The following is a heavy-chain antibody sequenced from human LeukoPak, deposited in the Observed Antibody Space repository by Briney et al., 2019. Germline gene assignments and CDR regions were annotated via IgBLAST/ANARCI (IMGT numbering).Heavy chain of an antibody. CDR3: ARYVAGGAARFCDY. CDR2: IYYSGST. V-gene: IGHV4-59*01. J-gene: IGHJ4*02. Sequence: SETLSLTCTVSGGSISSYYWSWIRQPPGKGLEWSGYIYYSGSTNYNPSLKSRVTISVDTSKNQISLKLNSVTAADTAVYYCARYVAGGAARFCDYWGQGTLVTVSS. CDR1: GGSISSYY. D-gene: IGHD6-6*01.